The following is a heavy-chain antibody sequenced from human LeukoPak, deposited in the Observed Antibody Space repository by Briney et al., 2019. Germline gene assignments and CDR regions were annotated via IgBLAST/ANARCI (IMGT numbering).Heavy chain of an antibody. V-gene: IGHV3-23*01. Sequence: PGASLRLSCAASGFTFSNYAMSWVRQAPGKGLEWVSAITGSGGNTYYADSVKGRFTISRDNSENTPYLQMNSLRDEDTAVYYCAKWGDFDVLTGYYVPDFWGQGTLVTVSS. CDR1: GFTFSNYA. D-gene: IGHD3-9*01. J-gene: IGHJ4*02. CDR2: ITGSGGNT. CDR3: AKWGDFDVLTGYYVPDF.